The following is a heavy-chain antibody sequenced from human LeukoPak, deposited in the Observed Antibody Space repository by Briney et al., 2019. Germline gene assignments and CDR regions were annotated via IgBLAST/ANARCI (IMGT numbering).Heavy chain of an antibody. CDR3: ARSRGYSGYAYDAFDL. CDR2: IYYSGST. V-gene: IGHV4-59*01. CDR1: GGSISSYY. D-gene: IGHD5-12*01. J-gene: IGHJ3*01. Sequence: SETLSLTCTVSGGSISSYYWSWIRQPPGKGLEWIGYIYYSGSTNYNPSLKSRVAISVDTSKNQFSLKLSSVTAADTAVYYCARSRGYSGYAYDAFDLWGQGTMVTVSS.